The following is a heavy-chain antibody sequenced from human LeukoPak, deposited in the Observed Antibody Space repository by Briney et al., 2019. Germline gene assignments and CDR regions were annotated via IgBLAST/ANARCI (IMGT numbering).Heavy chain of an antibody. CDR3: TTEEDIVLMVYFDY. Sequence: PGGSLRLSCAASGFTFSNAWMSWVRQAPGKGLEWVGRIKSKTDGGTTDYAAPVKGRFTISRDDSKNTLYLQMNSLKTEDTAVYYCTTEEDIVLMVYFDYWGQGTLVTVSS. CDR2: IKSKTDGGTT. J-gene: IGHJ4*02. V-gene: IGHV3-15*01. D-gene: IGHD2-8*01. CDR1: GFTFSNAW.